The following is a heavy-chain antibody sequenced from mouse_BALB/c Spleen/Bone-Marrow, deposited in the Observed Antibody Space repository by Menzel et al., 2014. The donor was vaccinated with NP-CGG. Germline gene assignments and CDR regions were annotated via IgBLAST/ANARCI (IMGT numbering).Heavy chain of an antibody. V-gene: IGHV5-9-1*01. CDR1: GFTFSSYA. D-gene: IGHD2-4*01. Sequence: DVMLVESGGGLVKPGGSLKNSCAASGFTFSSYAMSWVRQTPEKRLEWVATISSGGSYTYYPDSVKGRFTISRDNAKNTLYLQMSSLRSEDTAMYYCARKSYYDYDGRPWFAYWGQGTLVTVSA. CDR3: ARKSYYDYDGRPWFAY. CDR2: ISSGGSYT. J-gene: IGHJ3*01.